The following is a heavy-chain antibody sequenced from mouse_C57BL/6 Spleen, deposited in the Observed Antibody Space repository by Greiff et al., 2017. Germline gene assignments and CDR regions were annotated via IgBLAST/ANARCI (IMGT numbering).Heavy chain of an antibody. CDR1: GYAFSSSW. CDR2: IYPGDGDT. J-gene: IGHJ2*01. V-gene: IGHV1-82*01. CDR3: ARKENYSFDY. Sequence: QVHVKQSGPELVKPGASVKISCKASGYAFSSSWLNWVKQRPGKGLEWIGRIYPGDGDTNYNGKFKGKATLTADKSSSTAYMQISSLTSEDSAVSFCARKENYSFDYWGQGTTLTVSS.